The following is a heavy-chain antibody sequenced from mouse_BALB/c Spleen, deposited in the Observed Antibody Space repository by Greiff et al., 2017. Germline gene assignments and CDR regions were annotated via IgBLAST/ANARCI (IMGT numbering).Heavy chain of an antibody. CDR1: GYSITSDYA. V-gene: IGHV3-2*02. J-gene: IGHJ4*01. CDR2: ISYSGST. CDR3: ARMGMRFYAMDY. Sequence: EVQLQQSGPGLVKPSQSLSLTCTVTGYSITSDYAWNWIRQFPGNKLEWMGYISYSGSTSYNPSLKSRISITRDTSKNQFFLQLNSVTTEDTATYYCARMGMRFYAMDYWGQGTSVTVSS.